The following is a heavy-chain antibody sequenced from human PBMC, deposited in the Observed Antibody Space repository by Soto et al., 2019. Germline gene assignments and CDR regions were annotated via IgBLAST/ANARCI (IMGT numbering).Heavy chain of an antibody. D-gene: IGHD3-22*01. CDR3: AKGMYYYDSSGYRLFDY. Sequence: GGSLRLSWAASGFTFRNYSMSWVRQAPGKGLEWVSGISVSGGSTYYADSVKGRFTVSRDNSKNTVFLQMNSLRDEDTAVYFCAKGMYYYDSSGYRLFDYWGQGTLVTVSS. CDR2: ISVSGGST. CDR1: GFTFRNYS. V-gene: IGHV3-23*01. J-gene: IGHJ4*02.